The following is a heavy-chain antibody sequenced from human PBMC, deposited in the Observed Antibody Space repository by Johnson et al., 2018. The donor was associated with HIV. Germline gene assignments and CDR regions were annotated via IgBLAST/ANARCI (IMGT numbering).Heavy chain of an antibody. J-gene: IGHJ3*02. CDR2: ISYDGSDK. Sequence: QVQLVESGGGVVQPGRSLRLSCAGSGFTFSSYAFHWVRQAPAKGLEWVAAISYDGSDKYHADSVKGRFTISRDSSKNTLYLEMNTLRPEDTAMYYCARGVVGVLSNALDIWGQGTMVSVSS. D-gene: IGHD3-16*01. V-gene: IGHV3-30*04. CDR1: GFTFSSYA. CDR3: ARGVVGVLSNALDI.